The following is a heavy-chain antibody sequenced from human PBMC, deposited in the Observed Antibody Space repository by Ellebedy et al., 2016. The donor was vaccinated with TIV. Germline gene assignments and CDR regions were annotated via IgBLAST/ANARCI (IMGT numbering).Heavy chain of an antibody. J-gene: IGHJ6*03. CDR1: GYTFTSYD. CDR3: ARALGPLVPAAMRYYYYYYYMDV. CDR2: MNPNSGNT. Sequence: ASVKVSXXASGYTFTSYDINWVRQATGQGLEWMGWMNPNSGNTGYAQKFQGRVTMTRNTSISTAYMELSNLRSEDTAVYYCARALGPLVPAAMRYYYYYYYMDVWGKGTTVTVSS. D-gene: IGHD2-2*01. V-gene: IGHV1-8*01.